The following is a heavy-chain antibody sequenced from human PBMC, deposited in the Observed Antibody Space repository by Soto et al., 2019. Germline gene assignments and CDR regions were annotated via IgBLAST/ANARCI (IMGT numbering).Heavy chain of an antibody. J-gene: IGHJ4*01. CDR3: ATESLTAIDPGRDH. D-gene: IGHD5-18*01. V-gene: IGHV3-7*01. CDR1: AFSFSTYW. CDR2: IKQDGSER. Sequence: SGESLRLSYGASAFSFSTYWMSWVRQAPGTGVEWVASIKQDGSERYYVDSVKGRFTISRDNAKNSLYLRMNSPRVEDTAVYYSATESLTAIDPGRDHWGQGILVTVSS.